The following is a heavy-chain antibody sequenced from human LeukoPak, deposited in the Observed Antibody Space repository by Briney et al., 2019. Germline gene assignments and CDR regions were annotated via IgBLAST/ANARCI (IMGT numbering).Heavy chain of an antibody. CDR1: GYTFTRYD. J-gene: IGHJ4*02. D-gene: IGHD6-13*01. Sequence: ASVKVSCKASGYTFTRYDINWVRQATGQGLEWMGWMNPNSGNTGYAQKFQGRVTMTRNTSISTAYMELSSLRSKDTAVYYCARGLSRQQLAYDYWGQGTLVTVSS. CDR3: ARGLSRQQLAYDY. V-gene: IGHV1-8*01. CDR2: MNPNSGNT.